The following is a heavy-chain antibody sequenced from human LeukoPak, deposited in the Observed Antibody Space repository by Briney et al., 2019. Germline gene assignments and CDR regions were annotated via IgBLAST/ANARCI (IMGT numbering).Heavy chain of an antibody. CDR3: AKDRLLNCRGDCYIFDY. CDR1: GFTLRSYV. V-gene: IGHV3-23*01. Sequence: GGSLRLPCVASGFTLRSYVMNWVRQTPGKGLEWVSSFSGSGDSTFYADSVKGRFSISRDNSKNTLYLQVNGLRTEDTAVYYCAKDRLLNCRGDCYIFDYWGQGTVVTVSS. CDR2: FSGSGDST. J-gene: IGHJ4*02. D-gene: IGHD2-21*02.